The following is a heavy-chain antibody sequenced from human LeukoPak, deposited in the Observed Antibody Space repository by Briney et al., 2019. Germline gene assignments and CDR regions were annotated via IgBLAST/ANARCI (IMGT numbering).Heavy chain of an antibody. CDR2: INQDGGEK. Sequence: GGSLRLSCAASGFTFSRYWMTWVRQAPGKGLEWVANINQDGGEKFYVDSVKGRFTISRDNAKNSLFLQVNSLRAEDTAVYYCAELDSSSPRNWGQGTLVTVSS. D-gene: IGHD6-13*01. V-gene: IGHV3-7*02. J-gene: IGHJ4*02. CDR1: GFTFSRYW. CDR3: AELDSSSPRN.